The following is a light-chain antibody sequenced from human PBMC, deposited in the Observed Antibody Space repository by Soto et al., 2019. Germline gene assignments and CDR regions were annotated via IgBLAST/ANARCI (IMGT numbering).Light chain of an antibody. V-gene: IGKV1-33*01. Sequence: DIQMTQSPSSLSASVGDRVTITCQATQDIRKYLNWYQQKPGKAPKLLIYDASSLETGVPSRFSGSGSGTDFTFTISSLQPEDFATYYCQHYDNLPLIFGQGTRLEIK. CDR1: QDIRKY. CDR3: QHYDNLPLI. J-gene: IGKJ5*01. CDR2: DAS.